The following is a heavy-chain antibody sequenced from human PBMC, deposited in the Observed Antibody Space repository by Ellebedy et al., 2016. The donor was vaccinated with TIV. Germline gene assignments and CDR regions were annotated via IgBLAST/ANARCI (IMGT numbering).Heavy chain of an antibody. J-gene: IGHJ3*02. CDR1: GFTFRNYG. Sequence: GESLKISCAASGFTFRNYGIHWVRQAPGKGLEWVAFISYDGNNRYYGDSVKGRFTISRDNSKNTLYLQMDSLRGEDTAVYYCARDPPQWAHPLDIWGQGTMVTVSS. V-gene: IGHV3-30*03. D-gene: IGHD1-26*01. CDR2: ISYDGNNR. CDR3: ARDPPQWAHPLDI.